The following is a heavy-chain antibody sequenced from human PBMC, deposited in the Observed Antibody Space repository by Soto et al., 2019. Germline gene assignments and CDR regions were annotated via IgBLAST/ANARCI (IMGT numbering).Heavy chain of an antibody. V-gene: IGHV4-30-4*01. Sequence: SETLSLTCTVSGGSISSGDYCWSWIRQPPGKGLEWIGYIYYSGSTYYNPSLKSRVTISVDTSKNQFSLKLSSVTAADTAVYYCARVVVVPAALVYYFDYWGQGTLVTVSS. J-gene: IGHJ4*02. CDR2: IYYSGST. D-gene: IGHD2-2*01. CDR3: ARVVVVPAALVYYFDY. CDR1: GGSISSGDYC.